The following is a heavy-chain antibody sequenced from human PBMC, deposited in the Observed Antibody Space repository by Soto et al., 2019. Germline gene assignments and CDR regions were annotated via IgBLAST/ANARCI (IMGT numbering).Heavy chain of an antibody. V-gene: IGHV1-46*01. CDR2: IDTRGGSA. J-gene: IGHJ3*02. CDR1: GYTFTRYN. CDR3: ARDLPRDLVRGSFDI. D-gene: IGHD3-10*01. Sequence: QAQLVQSGAEVKKPGASANISCKASGYTFTRYNIHWVRQAAGQGLEWMGIIDTRGGSADYTQRCQGRVTMTRYTSTGTVYMELSSLGSEDTAVYYCARDLPRDLVRGSFDIWGQGTMVTVSS.